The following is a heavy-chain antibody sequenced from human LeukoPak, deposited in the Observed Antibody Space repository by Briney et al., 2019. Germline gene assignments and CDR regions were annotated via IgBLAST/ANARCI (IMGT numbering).Heavy chain of an antibody. D-gene: IGHD6-19*01. CDR3: ARVSSPVAGTRWFDP. J-gene: IGHJ5*02. Sequence: PGGSLRLSCAASGFTFSSYSMNWVRQAPGKGLEWVSSISSSSSYIHYADSVKGRFTISRDNAKNSLYLQMNSLRAEDTAVYYCARVSSPVAGTRWFDPWGQGTLVTVSS. CDR2: ISSSSSYI. V-gene: IGHV3-21*01. CDR1: GFTFSSYS.